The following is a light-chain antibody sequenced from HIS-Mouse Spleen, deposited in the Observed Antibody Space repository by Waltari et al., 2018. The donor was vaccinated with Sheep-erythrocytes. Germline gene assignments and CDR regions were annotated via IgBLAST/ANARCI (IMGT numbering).Light chain of an antibody. CDR2: QHS. CDR3: QGWYSSTAWNVV. CDR1: KLGDKY. Sequence: SYELTQPPSVSVSPGQTASITCSGDKLGDKYACWYQQKPGQSPVLVIYQHSMRHAGIPVRFSGSNSGKTATLTMSGTQAMDEADYYCQGWYSSTAWNVVFGGGTKLTVL. J-gene: IGLJ2*01. V-gene: IGLV3-1*01.